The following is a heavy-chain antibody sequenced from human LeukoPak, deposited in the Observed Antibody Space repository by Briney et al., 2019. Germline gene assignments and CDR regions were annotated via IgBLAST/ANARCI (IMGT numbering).Heavy chain of an antibody. J-gene: IGHJ4*02. Sequence: PGGSLRLSCAASGFTFSSYSMNWVRQAPGKGLEWVSSISSSSSYIYYADSVKGRFTISRDNAKNSLYLQMNSLRAEDTAVYYCARSHSGGYYFSDYWGQGTLVTVSS. CDR2: ISSSSSYI. CDR1: GFTFSSYS. V-gene: IGHV3-21*01. D-gene: IGHD1-26*01. CDR3: ARSHSGGYYFSDY.